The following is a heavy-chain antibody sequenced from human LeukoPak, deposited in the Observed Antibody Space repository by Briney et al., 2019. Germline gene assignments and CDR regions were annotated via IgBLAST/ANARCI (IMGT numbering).Heavy chain of an antibody. CDR3: ARGTTDDY. CDR1: GYTFTSYY. Sequence: GASVQVSCKASGYTFTSYYIDWVRQAPGQGLEWMGVINPSGGSTRYAQKFQGRVTMTGDTSTRTVYMELSSLTSADTAVYYCARGTTDDYWGQGTPVTVSS. J-gene: IGHJ4*02. V-gene: IGHV1-46*01. CDR2: INPSGGST. D-gene: IGHD1-1*01.